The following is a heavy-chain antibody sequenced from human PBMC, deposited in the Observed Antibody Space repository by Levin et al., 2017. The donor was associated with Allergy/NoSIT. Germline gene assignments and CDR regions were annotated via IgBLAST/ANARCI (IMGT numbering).Heavy chain of an antibody. CDR3: ARRIQYYDILTGYSNWFDP. V-gene: IGHV4-39*01. CDR1: GGSISSSSYY. CDR2: IYYSGST. J-gene: IGHJ5*02. Sequence: SQTLSLTCTVSGGSISSSSYYWGWIRQPPGKGLEWIGSIYYSGSTYYNPSLKSRVTISVDTSKNQFSLKLSSVTAADTAVYYCARRIQYYDILTGYSNWFDPWGQGTLVTVSS. D-gene: IGHD3-9*01.